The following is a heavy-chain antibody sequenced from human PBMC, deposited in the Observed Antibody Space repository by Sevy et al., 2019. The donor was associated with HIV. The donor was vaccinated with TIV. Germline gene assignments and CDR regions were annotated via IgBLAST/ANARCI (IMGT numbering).Heavy chain of an antibody. CDR1: GFTVNDKY. CDR2: IFSSGST. D-gene: IGHD6-19*01. CDR3: VSLFLSYRSGWSYGDY. J-gene: IGHJ4*02. Sequence: GESLKISCAISGFTVNDKYIIWVRQAPGKGLEWVSVIFSSGSTYYGDSAKGRFTISRDNSKNKVYRQMNSVRAEDTAVYYCVSLFLSYRSGWSYGDYWGQGTLVTVSS. V-gene: IGHV3-66*02.